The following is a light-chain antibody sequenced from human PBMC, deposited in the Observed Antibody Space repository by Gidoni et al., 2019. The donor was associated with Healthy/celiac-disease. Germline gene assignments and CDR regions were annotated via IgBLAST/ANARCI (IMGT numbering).Light chain of an antibody. CDR1: SSDVGGYNY. Sequence: QSALTQPASVSGSPGQSVTLSCTGTSSDVGGYNYVSWYQQHPGKAPKLMIYEVSNRPSGVSNLFSGSKSGNTASLTISGLQAEDEADYYCSSYTSSSTLFGGGTKLTVL. CDR2: EVS. CDR3: SSYTSSSTL. V-gene: IGLV2-14*01. J-gene: IGLJ3*02.